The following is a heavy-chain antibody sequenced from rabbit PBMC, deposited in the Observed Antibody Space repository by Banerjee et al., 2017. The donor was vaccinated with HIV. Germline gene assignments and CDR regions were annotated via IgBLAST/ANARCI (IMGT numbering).Heavy chain of an antibody. CDR1: GFSSSSSYY. Sequence: QSLEESGGGLVKPGASLTLTCTASGFSSSSSYYMCWVRQAPGKGLEWIACINTNTGNTVYASWAKGRFTITKTSSTTVTLQMTSLTAADTATYFCARTSGSGWSFDLWGPGTLVTVS. J-gene: IGHJ4*01. CDR2: INTNTGNT. CDR3: ARTSGSGWSFDL. V-gene: IGHV1S40*01. D-gene: IGHD8-1*01.